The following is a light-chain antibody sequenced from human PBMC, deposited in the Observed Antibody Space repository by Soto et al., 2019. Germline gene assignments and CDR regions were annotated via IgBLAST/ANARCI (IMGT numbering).Light chain of an antibody. V-gene: IGKV3-15*01. Sequence: EIVIMQSPAILSVSPGVRATLSCRASENVRTEVALDQQKAGQAPRLLXYGASTRATGIPDRFSVSGSWTQFALTISRLQSEDSAVYVCQQNNWWPNITFGQGTRLEIK. CDR2: GAS. CDR1: ENVRTE. CDR3: QQNNWWPNIT. J-gene: IGKJ5*01.